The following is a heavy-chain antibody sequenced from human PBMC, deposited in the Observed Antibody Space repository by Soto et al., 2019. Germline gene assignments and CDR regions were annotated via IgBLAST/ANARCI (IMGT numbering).Heavy chain of an antibody. D-gene: IGHD3-10*01. J-gene: IGHJ4*02. CDR1: GFTFSDYG. V-gene: IGHV3-33*01. CDR2: IWYDGSNK. CDR3: ARDPSHGSGSYLDY. Sequence: LRLSCAASGFTFSDYGMHWVRQAPGKGLEWVAVIWYDGSNKYYADSVKGRFTLSRDNSKNTVYLQMNGLRAEDTAVFYCARDPSHGSGSYLDYWGQGTLVTVSS.